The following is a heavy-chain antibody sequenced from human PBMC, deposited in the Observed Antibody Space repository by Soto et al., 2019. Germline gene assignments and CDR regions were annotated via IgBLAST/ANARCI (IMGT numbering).Heavy chain of an antibody. CDR3: ARVITMVRGVRGFFDY. CDR2: IYYSGST. V-gene: IGHV4-31*03. J-gene: IGHJ4*02. D-gene: IGHD3-10*01. CDR1: GGSISSGGYY. Sequence: PSETLSLTCTVSGGSISSGGYYWSWIRQHPGKGLEWIGYIYYSGSTYYNPSLKSRVTISVDTSKNQFSLKLSSVTAADTAVYYCARVITMVRGVRGFFDYWGQGTLVTVSS.